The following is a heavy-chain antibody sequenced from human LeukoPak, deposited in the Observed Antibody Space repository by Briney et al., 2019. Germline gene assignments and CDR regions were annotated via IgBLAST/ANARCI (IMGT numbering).Heavy chain of an antibody. CDR3: ARGWGYDSSGYGAFDI. D-gene: IGHD3-22*01. CDR2: IIPILGIA. V-gene: IGHV1-69*04. Sequence: GASVKVSCKASGGTFSSYAISWVRQAPGQGLEWMGRIIPILGIANYAQKFQGRVTITADKSTSTAYMELSSLRSEDTAVYYCARGWGYDSSGYGAFDIWGQGTMVTVSS. CDR1: GGTFSSYA. J-gene: IGHJ3*02.